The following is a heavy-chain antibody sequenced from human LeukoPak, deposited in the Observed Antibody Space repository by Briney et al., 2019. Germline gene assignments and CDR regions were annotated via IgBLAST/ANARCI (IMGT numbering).Heavy chain of an antibody. Sequence: GGSLRLSCAASGFTFSSYWMHWVRQAPGKGLVWVSRINSDGSSTSYADSVKGRFTISRDNAKNTLYLQINSLRAEDTAVYYCAKEARLLYFDYWGQGTLVTVSS. CDR1: GFTFSSYW. CDR3: AKEARLLYFDY. J-gene: IGHJ4*02. CDR2: INSDGSST. V-gene: IGHV3-74*01.